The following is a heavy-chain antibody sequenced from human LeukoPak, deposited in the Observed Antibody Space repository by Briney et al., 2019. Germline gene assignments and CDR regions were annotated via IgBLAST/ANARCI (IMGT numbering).Heavy chain of an antibody. D-gene: IGHD2-2*01. CDR1: GGTFSRYA. Sequence: SVKVSCKASGGTFSRYAISWVRQSPGQGLEWMGGITPIFGTANYAQKFQGRVTITADESTSTAYMELSSLRSEDTAVYYCARQYCSSTSCYDWFDPWGQGTLVTVSS. CDR2: ITPIFGTA. V-gene: IGHV1-69*13. CDR3: ARQYCSSTSCYDWFDP. J-gene: IGHJ5*02.